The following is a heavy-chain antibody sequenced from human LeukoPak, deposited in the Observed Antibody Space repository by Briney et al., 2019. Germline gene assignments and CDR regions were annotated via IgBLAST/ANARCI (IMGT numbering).Heavy chain of an antibody. CDR3: AKERVPGSWWGVFFDY. J-gene: IGHJ4*02. D-gene: IGHD6-13*01. V-gene: IGHV3-30*18. CDR2: ISYDGSNK. Sequence: PGGSLRLSCAASGFTFSNYGMHWVRQAPGKGLGWVAMISYDGSNKYYVDSVKGRFTISRDNSKNTLYLQMNSLRAEDTAVYYCAKERVPGSWWGVFFDYWGQGTLVTVSS. CDR1: GFTFSNYG.